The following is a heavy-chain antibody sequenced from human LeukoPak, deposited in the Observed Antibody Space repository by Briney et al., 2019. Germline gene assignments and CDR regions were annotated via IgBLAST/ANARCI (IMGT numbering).Heavy chain of an antibody. Sequence: AGGSLRLSCAASGFPLSSNDMHWVRQAPGKGLEWVAVVSDDGRYEYYGDSVKGRFTISRDNSKNTLYLQMNSLRDEDTAVYYCAKAGGLRWLPFDPWGQGTLVTVSS. CDR1: GFPLSSND. CDR2: VSDDGRYE. J-gene: IGHJ5*02. D-gene: IGHD4-23*01. CDR3: AKAGGLRWLPFDP. V-gene: IGHV3-30*18.